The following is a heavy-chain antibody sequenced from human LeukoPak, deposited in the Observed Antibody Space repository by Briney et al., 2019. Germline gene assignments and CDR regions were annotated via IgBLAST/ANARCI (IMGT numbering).Heavy chain of an antibody. CDR3: ARDRSIAAAGNGPAFDP. Sequence: SETLSLTCTVSGGSISSSSYYWGWIRQPPGKGLEWIGYIYYSGSTYYNPSLKSRVTISVDTSKNQFSLKLSSVTAADTAVYYCARDRSIAAAGNGPAFDPWGQGTLVTVSS. CDR2: IYYSGST. D-gene: IGHD6-13*01. J-gene: IGHJ5*02. CDR1: GGSISSSSYY. V-gene: IGHV4-31*03.